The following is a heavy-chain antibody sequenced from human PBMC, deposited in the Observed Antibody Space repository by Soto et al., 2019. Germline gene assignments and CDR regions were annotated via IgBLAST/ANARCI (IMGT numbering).Heavy chain of an antibody. Sequence: GSLLLACLVSGFTFSTYSINWVRQAAGKGLEWVSSISSRSDIYYADSVKGLFTISRDNAKNSVSLQMNSLRAEDTAVYYCEREYTAWPLAYGLDVWGQGTTVTVSS. CDR1: GFTFSTYS. D-gene: IGHD2-2*02. V-gene: IGHV3-21*01. CDR3: EREYTAWPLAYGLDV. CDR2: ISSRSDI. J-gene: IGHJ6*02.